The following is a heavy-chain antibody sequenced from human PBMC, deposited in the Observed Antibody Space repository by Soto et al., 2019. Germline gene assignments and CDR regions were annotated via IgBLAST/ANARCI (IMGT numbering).Heavy chain of an antibody. J-gene: IGHJ4*02. Sequence: QEQLVQSGAEGKKPGSSVKVSCKASGGLFSSYPISWVRQVPGQGLEWLGGIIPVFQTAYYTQRFQGRVTITADDSMNTAYMELSSPRSEDTAIYYCARGGSGYTWFNEFWGQGTMVTVSS. V-gene: IGHV1-69*01. CDR2: IIPVFQTA. CDR1: GGLFSSYP. CDR3: ARGGSGYTWFNEF. D-gene: IGHD3-22*01.